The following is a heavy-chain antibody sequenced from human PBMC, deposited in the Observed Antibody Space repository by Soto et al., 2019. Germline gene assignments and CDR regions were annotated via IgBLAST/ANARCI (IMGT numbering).Heavy chain of an antibody. D-gene: IGHD4-4*01. CDR2: ISYDGSNK. Sequence: PVGSLRLSCAASGFTFSSYGMHWVRQAPGKGLEWVAVISYDGSNKYYADSVKGRFTISRDNSKNTLYLQMNSLRAEGTAVYYCAKGSNDYSNYYYYGMDVWGQGTTVTVSS. V-gene: IGHV3-30*18. CDR3: AKGSNDYSNYYYYGMDV. J-gene: IGHJ6*02. CDR1: GFTFSSYG.